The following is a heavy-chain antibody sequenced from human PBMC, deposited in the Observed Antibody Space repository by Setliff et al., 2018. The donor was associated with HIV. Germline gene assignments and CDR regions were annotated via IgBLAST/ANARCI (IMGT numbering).Heavy chain of an antibody. CDR3: ARQESYGNGGLYYFDY. V-gene: IGHV4-30-2*03. J-gene: IGHJ4*02. D-gene: IGHD2-8*02. Sequence: PSETLSLTCTVSGGSISSGGSSWGWIRQPPGKGLEWIGYINYSGSTFYNPSLKSRVTMSKDKSKNQFYLNLSSVTAADTAVYYCARQESYGNGGLYYFDYWGRGTLVTVSS. CDR1: GGSISSGGSS. CDR2: INYSGST.